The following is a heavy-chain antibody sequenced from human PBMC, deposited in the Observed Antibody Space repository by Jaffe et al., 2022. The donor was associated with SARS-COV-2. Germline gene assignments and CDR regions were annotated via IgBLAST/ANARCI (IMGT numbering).Heavy chain of an antibody. V-gene: IGHV3-48*02. CDR3: ARDSGSRLLVFDAFDL. D-gene: IGHD3-3*01. Sequence: EVQLVESGGGLVQPGGSLRLSCAASGFTFSNYNMNWVRQAPGEGPEWVSYISGSSSSIYYANSVKGRFTISRDNAKNSLYLQMNSLRDEDTAVYYCARDSGSRLLVFDAFDLWGQGTMVTVSS. CDR2: ISGSSSSI. CDR1: GFTFSNYN. J-gene: IGHJ3*01.